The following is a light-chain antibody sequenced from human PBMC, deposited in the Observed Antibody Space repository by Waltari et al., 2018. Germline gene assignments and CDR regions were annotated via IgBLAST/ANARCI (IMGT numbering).Light chain of an antibody. V-gene: IGKV3-11*01. CDR1: QSVSSY. J-gene: IGKJ4*01. CDR2: DAS. Sequence: EIVLTQSPATLSLSPGERAPLSCRASQSVSSYLAWYQKKPGQAPRLLIYDASNRATGIPARFSGSGSGTDFTLTISSLEPEDFAVYYCQQRSNWLTFGGGTKVEIK. CDR3: QQRSNWLT.